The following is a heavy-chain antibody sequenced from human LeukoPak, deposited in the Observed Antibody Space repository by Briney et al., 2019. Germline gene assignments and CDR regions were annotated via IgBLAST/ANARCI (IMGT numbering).Heavy chain of an antibody. Sequence: PSETLSLTCTVSGGSIGTYYWSWIRQPAGKGLEWIGRIYTSGSTNYNPSLQSRVTISVDTSRNQFSLKLSSVTAADTAVYYCARVGPEGIVVVPAANSDSFDIWGQGTMVTVSS. J-gene: IGHJ3*02. CDR2: IYTSGST. D-gene: IGHD2-2*01. CDR1: GGSIGTYY. CDR3: ARVGPEGIVVVPAANSDSFDI. V-gene: IGHV4-4*07.